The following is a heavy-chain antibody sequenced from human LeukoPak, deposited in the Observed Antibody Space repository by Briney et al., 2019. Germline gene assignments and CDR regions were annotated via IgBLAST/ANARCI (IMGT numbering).Heavy chain of an antibody. V-gene: IGHV3-11*05. CDR1: GFTFSDYY. J-gene: IGHJ5*02. CDR3: ARGHRWFDP. CDR2: ISDSTGYT. Sequence: GGSLRLSCAASGFTFSDYYMSWIRQAPGKGLECVSYISDSTGYTNYADSVKGRFTISRDNARNSLYLQMNSLRAEDTAMYYCARGHRWFDPWGQRTLVTVSS.